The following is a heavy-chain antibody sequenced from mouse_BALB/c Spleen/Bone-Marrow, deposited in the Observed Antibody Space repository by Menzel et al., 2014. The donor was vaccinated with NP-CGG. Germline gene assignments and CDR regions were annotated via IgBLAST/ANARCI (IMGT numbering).Heavy chain of an antibody. CDR2: IDPSYGGI. CDR1: GYSFTGYN. Sequence: EVKLMESGPELEKPGASVKISCKASGYSFTGYNMNWVKQNNGKSLEWIGSIDPSYGGISYNQKFKGKATLTVDKSSNTAYMQLKSLTSEDSAVYYCAISIEYRPLDYWGKGTLVTVSA. J-gene: IGHJ3*01. CDR3: AISIEYRPLDY. D-gene: IGHD2-14*01. V-gene: IGHV1-39*01.